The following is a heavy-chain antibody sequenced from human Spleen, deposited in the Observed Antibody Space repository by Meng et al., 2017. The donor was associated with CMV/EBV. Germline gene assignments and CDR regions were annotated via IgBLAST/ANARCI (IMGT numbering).Heavy chain of an antibody. CDR1: TISSVA. CDR3: ARVPPTVTVIAAALFDF. CDR2: IDSGGDNA. V-gene: IGHV3-23*01. D-gene: IGHD4-17*01. Sequence: TISSVAMGGGRQTAEEGVEYVSTIDSGGDNAYDADAVRGRFTITRDNSKDTLYLQMHRIRAEDTALYYCARVPPTVTVIAAALFDFWGQGTLVTVSS. J-gene: IGHJ4*02.